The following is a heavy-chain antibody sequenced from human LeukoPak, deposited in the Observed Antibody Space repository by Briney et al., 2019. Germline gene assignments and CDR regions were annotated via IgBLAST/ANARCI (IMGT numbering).Heavy chain of an antibody. Sequence: GGSLRLSCAASGFTFSSYSMNWVRQAPGKGLEWVSSISSSSSYIYYADSVKGRFTISRDNAKNSLYLQMNSLRAEDTAVYYCARGRVGIAAADYFDYWGQGTLVTVSS. CDR3: ARGRVGIAAADYFDY. J-gene: IGHJ4*02. V-gene: IGHV3-21*01. D-gene: IGHD6-13*01. CDR2: ISSSSSYI. CDR1: GFTFSSYS.